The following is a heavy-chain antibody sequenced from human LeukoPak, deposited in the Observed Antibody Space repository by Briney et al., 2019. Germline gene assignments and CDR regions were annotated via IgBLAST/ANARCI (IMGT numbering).Heavy chain of an antibody. CDR1: GFTFSSYA. V-gene: IGHV3-30*04. CDR2: ISYDGSNK. J-gene: IGHJ4*02. Sequence: GGSLRLSCAASGFTFSSYAMHWVRQAPGKGLEWVAVISYDGSNKYYADSVKGRFTISRDNSKNTLYLQMNSLRAEDTAVYYCAKDRQDYYGSGPYDYWGQGTLVTVSS. D-gene: IGHD3-10*01. CDR3: AKDRQDYYGSGPYDY.